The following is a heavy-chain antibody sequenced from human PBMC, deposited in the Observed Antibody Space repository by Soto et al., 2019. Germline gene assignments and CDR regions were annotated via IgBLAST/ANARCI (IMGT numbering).Heavy chain of an antibody. J-gene: IGHJ6*02. CDR3: ARAWEEDGMDV. CDR1: GFTFSSYA. CDR2: ISYDGSNK. Sequence: QVQLVESGGGVVQPGRSLRLSCAASGFTFSSYAMHWVRQAPGKGLEWVAVISYDGSNKYYADSVKGRFTISRDNSKNTLYLQMNSLRAEDTAVYYCARAWEEDGMDVWGQGTTVTVSS. V-gene: IGHV3-30-3*01. D-gene: IGHD1-26*01.